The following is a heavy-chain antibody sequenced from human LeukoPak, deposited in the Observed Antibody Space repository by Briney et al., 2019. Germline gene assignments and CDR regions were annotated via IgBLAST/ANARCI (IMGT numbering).Heavy chain of an antibody. CDR2: IYYSGST. Sequence: SETLSLTCTVSGGSVSSGGYYWSWIRQHPGKGLEWIGYIYYSGSTYYNPSLKSRVTISVDTSKNQFSLKLSSVTAADTAVYYCARDTLGLRGFDYWGQGTLVTVSS. D-gene: IGHD4-17*01. CDR1: GGSVSSGGYY. V-gene: IGHV4-31*03. CDR3: ARDTLGLRGFDY. J-gene: IGHJ4*02.